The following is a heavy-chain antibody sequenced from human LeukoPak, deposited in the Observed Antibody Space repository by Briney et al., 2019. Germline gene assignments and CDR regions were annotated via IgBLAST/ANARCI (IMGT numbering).Heavy chain of an antibody. J-gene: IGHJ6*02. D-gene: IGHD3-3*01. Sequence: SETLSLTCTVSGGSISGSSYYWSWIRQPPGKGLEWIGEINHSGSTNYNPSLKSRVTISVDTSKNQFSLKLSSVTAADTAVYYCARGLLLEWFLGYYYYYGMDVWGQGTTVTVSS. V-gene: IGHV4-39*07. CDR2: INHSGST. CDR1: GGSISGSSYY. CDR3: ARGLLLEWFLGYYYYYGMDV.